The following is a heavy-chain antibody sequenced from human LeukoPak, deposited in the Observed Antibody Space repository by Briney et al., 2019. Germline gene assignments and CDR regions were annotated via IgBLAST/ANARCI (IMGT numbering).Heavy chain of an antibody. V-gene: IGHV3-11*06. CDR2: ISSSSSYT. D-gene: IGHD6-13*01. J-gene: IGHJ4*02. CDR1: GFTFSDYY. CDR3: ARGGMGIAEAGAYLDY. Sequence: GGSLRLSCAASGFTFSDYYMSWIRQAPGKGLEWVSYISSSSSYTNYADSVKGRFTISRDNAKNSLYLQMNSLRAEDTAVYYCARGGMGIAEAGAYLDYWGQGTLVTVSS.